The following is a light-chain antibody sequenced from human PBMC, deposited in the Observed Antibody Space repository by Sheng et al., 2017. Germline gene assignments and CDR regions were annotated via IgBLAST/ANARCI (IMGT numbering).Light chain of an antibody. CDR2: AGS. Sequence: DIQMTQSPSAMSASVGDRVTITCRASQGISDYLAWFQQKPGKVPKRLIYAGSRLQSGVPSRFSGSGSGTEFTLTISSLQPEDFATYYCLQHYRYPWAFGQGTNVEIK. CDR3: LQHYRYPWA. V-gene: IGKV1-17*03. J-gene: IGKJ1*01. CDR1: QGISDY.